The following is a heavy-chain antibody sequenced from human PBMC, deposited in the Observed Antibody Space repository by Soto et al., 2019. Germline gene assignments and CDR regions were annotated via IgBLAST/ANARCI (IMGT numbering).Heavy chain of an antibody. V-gene: IGHV3-23*01. J-gene: IGHJ4*02. CDR1: GFTFSSYA. CDR2: ISGSGGST. D-gene: IGHD6-19*01. Sequence: EVQLLESGGGLVQPGGSLRLSCAASGFTFSSYAMSWVRQAPGKGLEWVSVISGSGGSTYYADSVKGRFTISRDNSKNTLYMQMNSLRAKDTAVYYCAISSSGWYFDYWGQGTLVTVSS. CDR3: AISSSGWYFDY.